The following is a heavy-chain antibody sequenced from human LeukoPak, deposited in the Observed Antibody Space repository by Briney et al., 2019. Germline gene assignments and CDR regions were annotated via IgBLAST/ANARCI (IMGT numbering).Heavy chain of an antibody. J-gene: IGHJ4*02. Sequence: ASVTPSCKASGYTFTSYYMHWVRQAPGQGLEWMGIINPSGGSTSYAQKFQGRVTMTRDTSTSTVYMELSSLRSEDTAVYYCARLGSGPRGPPDYWGQGTLVTVSS. CDR3: ARLGSGPRGPPDY. V-gene: IGHV1-46*01. D-gene: IGHD2-15*01. CDR2: INPSGGST. CDR1: GYTFTSYY.